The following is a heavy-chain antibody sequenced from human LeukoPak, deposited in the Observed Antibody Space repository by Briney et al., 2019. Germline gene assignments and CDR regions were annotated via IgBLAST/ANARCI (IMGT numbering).Heavy chain of an antibody. CDR3: ARASSGYPFDY. J-gene: IGHJ4*02. D-gene: IGHD3-22*01. CDR2: IYTSGST. Sequence: SETLSLTCTVSGGSISSGGYYWSWIRQHPGKGLEWIGYIYTSGSTNYNPSLKSRVTISVDTSKNQFSLKLSSVTAADTAVYYCARASSGYPFDYWGQGTLVTVSS. CDR1: GGSISSGGYY. V-gene: IGHV4-61*08.